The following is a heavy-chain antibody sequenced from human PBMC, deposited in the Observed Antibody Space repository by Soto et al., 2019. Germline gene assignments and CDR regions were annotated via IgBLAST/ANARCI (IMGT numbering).Heavy chain of an antibody. CDR3: ARHGFGSLHGLVDV. D-gene: IGHD3-10*01. CDR2: IQYNGYS. Sequence: QVQLQESGPGLVKPSETLSLTCTVSGGSITNYYCSWFRQPPGKGLEWIGYIQYNGYSASNLSLTSRVPMSMDTSKTQFSLMRESVTATDTAVYYCARHGFGSLHGLVDVWGQGTTVIVSS. CDR1: GGSITNYY. J-gene: IGHJ6*02. V-gene: IGHV4-59*08.